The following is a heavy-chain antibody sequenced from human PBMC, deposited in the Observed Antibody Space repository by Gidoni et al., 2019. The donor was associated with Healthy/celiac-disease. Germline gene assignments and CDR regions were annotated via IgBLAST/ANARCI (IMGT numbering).Heavy chain of an antibody. CDR3: ARGREGTGGMDV. Sequence: EVQLVESGGGLVQPGGSLRLSCAASGFTFSSYDMHWVRQATGKGLEWVSAIGTAGDTYYPGSVKGRFTISRENAKNSLYLQMNSLRAGDTAVYYCARGREGTGGMDVWGQGTTVTVSS. V-gene: IGHV3-13*01. J-gene: IGHJ6*02. CDR1: GFTFSSYD. D-gene: IGHD1-1*01. CDR2: IGTAGDT.